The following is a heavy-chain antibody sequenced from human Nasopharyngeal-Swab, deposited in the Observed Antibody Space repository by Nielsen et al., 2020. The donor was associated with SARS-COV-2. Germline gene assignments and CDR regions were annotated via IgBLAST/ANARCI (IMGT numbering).Heavy chain of an antibody. V-gene: IGHV3-9*01. CDR2: INWNSGIS. CDR1: GFTFDDYP. CDR3: AKVSYGYGYYLDY. J-gene: IGHJ4*02. D-gene: IGHD5-18*01. Sequence: GGSLRLSCAASGFTFDDYPMHWVRQAPGKGLEWVSGINWNSGISAYADSVKGRFTISRDNAKNSLYLQMNSLRVEDTALYYCAKVSYGYGYYLDYWGQGTPVTVSS.